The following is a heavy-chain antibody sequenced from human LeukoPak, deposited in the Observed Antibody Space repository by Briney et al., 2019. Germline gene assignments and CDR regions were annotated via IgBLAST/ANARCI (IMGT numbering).Heavy chain of an antibody. CDR1: GDSISSSSYY. CDR3: ARSIRPLAVAEVDY. J-gene: IGHJ4*02. CDR2: IYYSGST. V-gene: IGHV4-39*07. Sequence: SETLSLTCTVSGDSISSSSYYWGWIRQPPGKGLEWIGSIYYSGSTYYNPSLKSRVTISVDTSKNQFSLKLSSVTAADTAVYYCARSIRPLAVAEVDYWGQGTLVTVSS. D-gene: IGHD6-19*01.